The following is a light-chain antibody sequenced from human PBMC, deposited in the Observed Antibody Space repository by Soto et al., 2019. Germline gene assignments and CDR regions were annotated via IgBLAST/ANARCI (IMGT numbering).Light chain of an antibody. CDR1: QGVRSD. V-gene: IGKV3-15*01. Sequence: TQSPSSVSASTGDRVTITCRASQGVRSDLAWYQQKAGQSPRLLIYGASTRAAETPARFSGSGSETEFTLTISSLQSEDFAVYYCQQYSKWPLTFGGGTRWIS. J-gene: IGKJ4*01. CDR2: GAS. CDR3: QQYSKWPLT.